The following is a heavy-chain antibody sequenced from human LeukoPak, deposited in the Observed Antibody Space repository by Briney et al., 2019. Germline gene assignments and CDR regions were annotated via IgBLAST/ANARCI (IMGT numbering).Heavy chain of an antibody. J-gene: IGHJ4*02. CDR3: VGGYNFAIDH. D-gene: IGHD5-18*01. CDR2: IYYSGNT. Sequence: SETLSLTCTVSGGSISSSGYYWGWVRQPPGTGLEWIGSIYYSGNTYYNPSLKSRVTISADTSKNQFSLELSSVTAADTAVYYCVGGYNFAIDHWGQGTLVTVSS. V-gene: IGHV4-39*01. CDR1: GGSISSSGYY.